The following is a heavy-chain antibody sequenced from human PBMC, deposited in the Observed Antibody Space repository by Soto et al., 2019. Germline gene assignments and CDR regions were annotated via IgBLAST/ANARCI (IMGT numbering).Heavy chain of an antibody. V-gene: IGHV3-30*18. CDR3: AKDLEWLVLRYAMDV. D-gene: IGHD6-19*01. CDR1: GFTFSSYG. CDR2: ISYDGSNE. J-gene: IGHJ6*02. Sequence: QVQLVESGGGVVQPGRSLRLSCAASGFTFSSYGMHWVRQAPGKGLEWVALISYDGSNEDYADSVKGRLTISRDNSKKTLYLQMNSLRPEDTAVYYCAKDLEWLVLRYAMDVWGQGTTVTVSS.